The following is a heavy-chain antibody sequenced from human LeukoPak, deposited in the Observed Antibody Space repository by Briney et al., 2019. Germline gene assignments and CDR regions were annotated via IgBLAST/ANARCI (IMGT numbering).Heavy chain of an antibody. CDR1: GFTLSDYS. D-gene: IGHD5-24*01. J-gene: IGHJ4*02. CDR2: ISSSSNYI. Sequence: GGSLRLSCAASGFTLSDYSMNWVRQAPGKGLEWVSSISSSSNYIYYADSVKGRFTISRDNAKNSLHLQINSLRAEDTAVYYCARDPGMAAIFDQWGQGTLVTVSS. CDR3: ARDPGMAAIFDQ. V-gene: IGHV3-21*01.